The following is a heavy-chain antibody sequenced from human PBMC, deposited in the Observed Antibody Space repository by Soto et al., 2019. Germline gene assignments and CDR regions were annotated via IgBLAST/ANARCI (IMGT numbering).Heavy chain of an antibody. D-gene: IGHD6-13*01. J-gene: IGHJ5*02. CDR3: ARITAAGTNWFDP. Sequence: SQTLSLTCAVSGYSISSGYYWGWIRQPPGKGLEWIGSIYHSGSTYYNPSLKSRVTISVDTSKNQFSLKLSSVTAADTAVYYCARITAAGTNWFDPWGQGTLVTVSS. V-gene: IGHV4-38-2*01. CDR1: GYSISSGYY. CDR2: IYHSGST.